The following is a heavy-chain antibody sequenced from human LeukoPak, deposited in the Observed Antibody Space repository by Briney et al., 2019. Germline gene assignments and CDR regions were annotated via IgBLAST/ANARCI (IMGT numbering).Heavy chain of an antibody. J-gene: IGHJ6*02. CDR3: ARGFSSSWLRAYYYGMDV. CDR2: INHSGST. Sequence: SKTLSLTCAVYGGSFSGYYWSWIRQPPGKGLEWIGEINHSGSTNYNPSLKSRVTISVDTSKNQFSLKLSSVTAADTAVYYCARGFSSSWLRAYYYGMDVWGQGTTVTVSS. D-gene: IGHD6-13*01. V-gene: IGHV4-34*01. CDR1: GGSFSGYY.